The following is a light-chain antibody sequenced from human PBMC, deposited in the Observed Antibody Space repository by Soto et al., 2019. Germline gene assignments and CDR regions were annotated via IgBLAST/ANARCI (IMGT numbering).Light chain of an antibody. CDR3: QQYESYSGT. Sequence: DIQMTQSPSALSVSVGDRVTITCRASQSVSGWLAWYQQKPGKAPKLLIYDVSSLERGVPSRFSGSGSGTEFTLTISGLHPDDFATYYCQQYESYSGTFGPGTKVELK. V-gene: IGKV1-5*01. CDR1: QSVSGW. CDR2: DVS. J-gene: IGKJ1*01.